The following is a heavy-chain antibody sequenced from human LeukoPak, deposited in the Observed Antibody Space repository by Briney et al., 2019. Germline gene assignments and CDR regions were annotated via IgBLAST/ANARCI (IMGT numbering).Heavy chain of an antibody. CDR1: GGSISSGGYY. Sequence: SETLSLTCTVSGGSISSGGYYWSWIRQHPGKGLEWIGYIYYSGSTNYTPSLKSRVTISVDTSKNQFSLKLTSVTAADTAVYYCARKGYGSSSGVYYYYYMDVWGKGTTVTVSS. CDR2: IYYSGST. V-gene: IGHV4-31*03. CDR3: ARKGYGSSSGVYYYYYMDV. J-gene: IGHJ6*03. D-gene: IGHD6-6*01.